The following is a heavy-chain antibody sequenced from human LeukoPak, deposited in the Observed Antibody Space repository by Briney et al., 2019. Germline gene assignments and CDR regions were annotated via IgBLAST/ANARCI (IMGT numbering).Heavy chain of an antibody. CDR1: GCTFSSYA. CDR3: ARTLGIAAAGTLGV. CDR2: IIPIFGTA. J-gene: IGHJ4*02. D-gene: IGHD6-13*01. V-gene: IGHV1-69*05. Sequence: ASVKVSCKASGCTFSSYAISWVRQAPGQGLEWMGGIIPIFGTANYAQKFQGRVTITTDESTSTAYMELSSLRSEDTAVYYCARTLGIAAAGTLGVWGQGTLVTVSS.